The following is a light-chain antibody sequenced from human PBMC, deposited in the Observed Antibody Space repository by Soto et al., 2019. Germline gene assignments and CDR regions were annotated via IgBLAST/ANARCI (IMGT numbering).Light chain of an antibody. CDR2: GNR. J-gene: IGLJ2*01. Sequence: QSVLTQPPSVSGAPGQRVTISCTGNSSNLGAGYDVHWYQQLPGAAPKLVIFGNRNRPSGVPERFSGSKSGTSASLAITGLQAEDEADYYCATWDDSLNGFVVFGGGTKLTVL. CDR3: ATWDDSLNGFVV. V-gene: IGLV1-40*01. CDR1: SSNLGAGYD.